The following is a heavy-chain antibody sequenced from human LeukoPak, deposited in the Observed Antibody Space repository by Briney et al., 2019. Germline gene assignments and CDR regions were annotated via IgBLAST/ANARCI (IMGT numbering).Heavy chain of an antibody. CDR2: IYYSGST. J-gene: IGHJ4*02. CDR3: AGAPDYRDYLN. V-gene: IGHV4-59*08. Sequence: SETLSLTCTVSGGSISSYYWSWIRQPPGKGLEWIGYIYYSGSTNYNPSLKSRVTISVDTSKNQFSLKLSSVTAADTAVYYCAGAPDYRDYLNWGQGTLVTVSS. CDR1: GGSISSYY. D-gene: IGHD4-17*01.